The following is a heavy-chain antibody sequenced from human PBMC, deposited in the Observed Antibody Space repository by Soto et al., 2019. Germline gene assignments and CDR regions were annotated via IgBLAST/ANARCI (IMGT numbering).Heavy chain of an antibody. V-gene: IGHV4-34*01. CDR1: GGSFSGYY. CDR3: ARFDYDSSGYYYKLIRQM. D-gene: IGHD3-22*01. Sequence: SETLSLTCAVYGGSFSGYYWSWIRQPPGKGLEWIGEINHSGSTNYNPSLKSRVTISVDTSKNQFSLKLSSVTAADTAVYYCARFDYDSSGYYYKLIRQMWGQGTLVTVSS. J-gene: IGHJ4*02. CDR2: INHSGST.